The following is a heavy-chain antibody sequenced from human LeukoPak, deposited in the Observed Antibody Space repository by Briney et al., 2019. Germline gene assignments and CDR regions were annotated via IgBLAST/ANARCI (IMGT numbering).Heavy chain of an antibody. J-gene: IGHJ6*02. D-gene: IGHD2-2*01. CDR3: ARGGAWVVVPAAPLSPSIMDV. V-gene: IGHV4-34*01. Sequence: SETLSLTCAVYGGSFSDYYWSWIRQPPGKGLEWIGEVNHSGSTNYNPSLKSRVTISVDTSKNQFSLRLSSVTAADTAVYYCARGGAWVVVPAAPLSPSIMDVWGQGTTVTVSS. CDR1: GGSFSDYY. CDR2: VNHSGST.